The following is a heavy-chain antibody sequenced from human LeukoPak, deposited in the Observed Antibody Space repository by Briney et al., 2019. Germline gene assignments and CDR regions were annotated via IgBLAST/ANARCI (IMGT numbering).Heavy chain of an antibody. CDR3: AREPGIAVAGNWFDP. J-gene: IGHJ5*02. CDR1: GYTFTSYG. CDR2: ISVYNGNT. V-gene: IGHV1-18*01. D-gene: IGHD6-19*01. Sequence: ASVKVSCKASGYTFTSYGISWVRQAPGQGLEWMGWISVYNGNTNYAQKLQGRVTMTTDTSTSTAYMELGSLRSDDTAVYYCAREPGIAVAGNWFDPWGQGTLVTVSS.